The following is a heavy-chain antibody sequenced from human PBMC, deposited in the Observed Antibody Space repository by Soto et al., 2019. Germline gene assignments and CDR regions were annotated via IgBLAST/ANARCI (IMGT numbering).Heavy chain of an antibody. D-gene: IGHD1-26*01. CDR1: GFTFSSYA. CDR2: ISGSGGST. Sequence: GGSLRLSCAASGFTFSSYAMSWVRQAPGKGLEWVSAISGSGGSTYYADSVKGRFTISRDNSKNTLYLQMNSLRAEDTAVYYCAKGGIDYYYYYMDVWGKGTTVTVS. J-gene: IGHJ6*03. V-gene: IGHV3-23*01. CDR3: AKGGIDYYYYYMDV.